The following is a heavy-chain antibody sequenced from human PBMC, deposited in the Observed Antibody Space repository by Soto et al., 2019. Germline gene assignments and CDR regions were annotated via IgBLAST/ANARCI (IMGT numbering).Heavy chain of an antibody. CDR2: ISHSGTT. J-gene: IGHJ6*02. CDR1: GFPISSTYS. Sequence: PSETLSLTCLVSGFPISSTYSWGWIRQPPGKGLEWIGSISHSGTTSYSQSLTSRVSISVDTSKNQVSLKLTSVTAADTAVYFCARVTMVIRDSDHFGVDVWGHGTTVTVSS. D-gene: IGHD4-17*01. CDR3: ARVTMVIRDSDHFGVDV. V-gene: IGHV4-38-2*02.